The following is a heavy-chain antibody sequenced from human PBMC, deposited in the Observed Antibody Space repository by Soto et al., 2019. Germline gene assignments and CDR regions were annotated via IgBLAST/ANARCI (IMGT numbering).Heavy chain of an antibody. V-gene: IGHV4-30-2*01. CDR3: GRGDYANAFDI. J-gene: IGHJ3*02. Sequence: QLQLQESGSGLVTPSQTLSLTCAVSGGSISSGGYSWNWIRQPPGKGLEWIGNFYHSGSTYYNASLKSRVTISVDRSKNQFSLKLSSVTAADTAVYYCGRGDYANAFDIWGQGTMVTVSS. CDR1: GGSISSGGYS. D-gene: IGHD4-17*01. CDR2: FYHSGST.